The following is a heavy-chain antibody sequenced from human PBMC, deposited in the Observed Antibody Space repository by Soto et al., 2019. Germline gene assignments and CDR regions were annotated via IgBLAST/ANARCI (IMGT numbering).Heavy chain of an antibody. CDR2: IYYSGST. V-gene: IGHV4-31*03. CDR3: AREYSSDPFMTELEYNWFDP. Sequence: TLSLTCTVSGGSISSGGYYWSWIRQHPGKGLEWIGYIYYSGSTYYNPSLKSRVTISVDTSKNQFSLKLSSVTAADTAVYYCAREYSSDPFMTELEYNWFDPWGQGTLVTVSS. CDR1: GGSISSGGYY. J-gene: IGHJ5*02. D-gene: IGHD1-1*01.